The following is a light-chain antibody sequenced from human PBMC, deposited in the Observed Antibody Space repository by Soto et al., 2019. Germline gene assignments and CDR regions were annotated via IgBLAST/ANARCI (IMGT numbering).Light chain of an antibody. Sequence: DFQMTQSPSSLSASVGDRVTITCQASHDIANYLNWYQQKPGKAPKLLIYDASNLETGVPSRFSGSGSGTDFSFTISSLQPEDIATYYCQQYDNFPLTFGGGTKVEIK. CDR1: HDIANY. CDR2: DAS. J-gene: IGKJ4*01. V-gene: IGKV1-33*01. CDR3: QQYDNFPLT.